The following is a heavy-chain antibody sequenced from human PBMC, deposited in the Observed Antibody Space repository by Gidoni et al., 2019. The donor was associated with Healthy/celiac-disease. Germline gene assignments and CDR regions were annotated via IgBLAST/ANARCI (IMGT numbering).Heavy chain of an antibody. D-gene: IGHD6-6*01. J-gene: IGHJ6*03. CDR3: ASDRAYSSLDPYYYYYMDV. CDR2: INQDGSEK. CDR1: GCTFRSSW. Sequence: EVQLVESGAGWVQPGGSRRLSCAHAGCTFRSSWLSWVRQAPGKGLECVANINQDGSEKYYVDSVKGRFTISRDNAKNSLYLQMNSLRAEDTAVYYCASDRAYSSLDPYYYYYMDVWGKGTTVTVSS. V-gene: IGHV3-7*03.